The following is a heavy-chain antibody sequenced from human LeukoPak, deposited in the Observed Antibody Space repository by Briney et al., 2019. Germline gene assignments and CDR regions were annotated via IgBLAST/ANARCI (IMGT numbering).Heavy chain of an antibody. J-gene: IGHJ4*02. V-gene: IGHV3-7*04. D-gene: IGHD3-3*01. CDR3: AGGVFGVVIDY. Sequence: GGSLRLSCAASGFTFSTYWMSWVRQAPGKGLEWVASIKQDGSEKYYVDSVKGRFTISRDNAKNSLYLQMDSLRAEDTAVYYCAGGVFGVVIDYWGQGTLVTASS. CDR1: GFTFSTYW. CDR2: IKQDGSEK.